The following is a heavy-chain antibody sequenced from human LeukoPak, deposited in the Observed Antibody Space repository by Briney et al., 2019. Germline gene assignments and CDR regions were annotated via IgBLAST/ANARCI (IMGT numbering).Heavy chain of an antibody. D-gene: IGHD3-16*01. CDR1: GYSISSGHY. Sequence: SETLSLTCTVSGYSISSGHYWGWIRQPAGKGLEWIGRIYTSGSTNYNPSLKSRVTMSVDTSKNQFSLKLSSVTAADTAVYYCARDAGLAQYYYYMDVWGKGTTVTISS. J-gene: IGHJ6*03. CDR3: ARDAGLAQYYYYMDV. CDR2: IYTSGST. V-gene: IGHV4-4*07.